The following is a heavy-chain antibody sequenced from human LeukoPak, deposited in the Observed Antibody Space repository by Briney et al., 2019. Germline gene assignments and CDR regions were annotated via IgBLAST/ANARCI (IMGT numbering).Heavy chain of an antibody. V-gene: IGHV1-69*01. Sequence: SSVKVSCKASGGTFSSYAISWVRQAPGQGLEWIGGIIPIFGTANYAQKFQGRVTITADESTSTAYMELRSLRSDDTAVYYCARINSGYVYYYYYYMDVWGKGTTVTVSS. CDR1: GGTFSSYA. J-gene: IGHJ6*03. CDR2: IIPIFGTA. D-gene: IGHD5-12*01. CDR3: ARINSGYVYYYYYYMDV.